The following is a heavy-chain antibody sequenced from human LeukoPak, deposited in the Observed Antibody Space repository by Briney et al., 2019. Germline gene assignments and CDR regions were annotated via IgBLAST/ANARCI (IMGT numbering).Heavy chain of an antibody. J-gene: IGHJ4*02. CDR3: ARDSIVGYCFDY. Sequence: GGSLRLSCAASGFTFSSYALSWVRQAPGKGLEWVSGINWNGGSTGYADSVKGRFTISRDNAKNSLYLQMNSLRAEDTALYYCARDSIVGYCFDYWGQGTLVTVSS. D-gene: IGHD1-26*01. CDR2: INWNGGST. V-gene: IGHV3-20*04. CDR1: GFTFSSYA.